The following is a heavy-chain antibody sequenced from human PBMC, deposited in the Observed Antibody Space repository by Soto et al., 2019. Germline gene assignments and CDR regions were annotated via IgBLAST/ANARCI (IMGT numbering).Heavy chain of an antibody. V-gene: IGHV1-3*01. CDR2: INAGSGNT. CDR1: GYTFTNSA. D-gene: IGHD1-20*01. J-gene: IGHJ6*02. Sequence: GASVKVSCKASGYTFTNSAMHWVRQAPGQRLEWMGWINAGSGNTEYSQKFQGRVTITRDTSASTAYMELRSLTADDTARYYCARNNIYGLDLWGQGTMVTVSS. CDR3: ARNNIYGLDL.